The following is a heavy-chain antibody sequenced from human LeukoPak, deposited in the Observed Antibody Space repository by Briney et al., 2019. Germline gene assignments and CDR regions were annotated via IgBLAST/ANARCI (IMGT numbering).Heavy chain of an antibody. CDR3: ARDWKYYYGSGSYYKPNWFDP. V-gene: IGHV1-2*02. CDR2: INPNSGGT. J-gene: IGHJ5*02. Sequence: GASVKVSCKASGYTFTDYYMHWVRRAPGQGLEWMGWINPNSGGTNYAQKFQGRVTMTRDTSISTAYMELSRLRSDDTAVYYCARDWKYYYGSGSYYKPNWFDPWGQGTLVTVSS. CDR1: GYTFTDYY. D-gene: IGHD3-10*01.